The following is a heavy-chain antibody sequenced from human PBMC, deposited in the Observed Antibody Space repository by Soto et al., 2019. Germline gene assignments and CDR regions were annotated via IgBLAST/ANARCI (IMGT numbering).Heavy chain of an antibody. J-gene: IGHJ5*02. CDR1: GYTFTRYD. CDR3: ARARLFFRRGTSRGFDP. CDR2: MNPNSGNT. Sequence: QVQLVQSGAEVKKPGASVKVSCKASGYTFTRYDINWVRQATGQGLEWMGRMNPNSGNTGYAQKFQGRVTMTRNTSISTAYMELSSLRSEDSAVYYCARARLFFRRGTSRGFDPWGQGTLVTVSS. D-gene: IGHD3-10*01. V-gene: IGHV1-8*01.